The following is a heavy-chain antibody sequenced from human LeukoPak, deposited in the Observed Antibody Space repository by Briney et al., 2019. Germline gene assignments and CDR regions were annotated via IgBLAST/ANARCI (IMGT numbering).Heavy chain of an antibody. J-gene: IGHJ4*02. CDR3: ARALGYSYGYAVDY. Sequence: PGGSLRLSCAASGFTFSSYGMHWVRQAPGKGLEWVAFIRYDGSNKYYADSVKGRFTISRDNSKNTLYLQMNSLRAEDTAVYYCARALGYSYGYAVDYWGQGTLVTVSS. D-gene: IGHD5-18*01. CDR2: IRYDGSNK. V-gene: IGHV3-30*02. CDR1: GFTFSSYG.